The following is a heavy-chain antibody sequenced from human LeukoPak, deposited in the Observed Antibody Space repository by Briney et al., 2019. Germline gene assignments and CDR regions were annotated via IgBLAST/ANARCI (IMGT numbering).Heavy chain of an antibody. CDR1: GGSISGSY. V-gene: IGHV4-34*01. J-gene: IGHJ4*02. D-gene: IGHD3-3*01. Sequence: PSETLSLTCTVSGGSISGSYWSWIRQPPGKGLEWIGEINHSGSTNYNPSLKSRVTISVDTSKNQFSLKLSSVTAADTAVYYCARAHSIRSVVIISRFDYWGQGTLVTVSS. CDR2: INHSGST. CDR3: ARAHSIRSVVIISRFDY.